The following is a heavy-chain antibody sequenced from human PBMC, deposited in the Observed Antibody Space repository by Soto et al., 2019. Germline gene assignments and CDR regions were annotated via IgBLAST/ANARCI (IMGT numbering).Heavy chain of an antibody. V-gene: IGHV4-30-4*01. CDR2: IYKRATT. J-gene: IGHJ5*01. Sequence: SETLSLTCSDSGDSLSNVDYFWAWIRQPPGQALEYIGYIYKRATTYYNPSFESRVAISVDTSKSQFSLNVTSVTAADTAVYFCARGRYCLTGRCFPNWFDSWGQGALVTVSS. D-gene: IGHD7-27*01. CDR1: GDSLSNVDYF. CDR3: ARGRYCLTGRCFPNWFDS.